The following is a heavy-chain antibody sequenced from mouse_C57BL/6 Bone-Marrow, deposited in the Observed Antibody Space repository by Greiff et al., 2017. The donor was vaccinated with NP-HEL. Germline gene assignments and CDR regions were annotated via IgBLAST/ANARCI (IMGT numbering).Heavy chain of an antibody. CDR1: EYEFPSHD. Sequence: EVMLVESGGGLVQPGESLKLSCESNEYEFPSHDMSWVRKTPEKRLELVAAINSDGGSTYYPDTMERRFIIARDNTKKTLYLQMSSLRSEDTALYYCARLYYGTRYWYFDVWGTGTTVTVSS. J-gene: IGHJ1*03. CDR3: ARLYYGTRYWYFDV. D-gene: IGHD1-1*01. CDR2: INSDGGST. V-gene: IGHV5-2*01.